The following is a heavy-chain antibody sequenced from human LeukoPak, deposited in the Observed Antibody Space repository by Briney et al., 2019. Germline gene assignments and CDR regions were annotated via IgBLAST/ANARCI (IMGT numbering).Heavy chain of an antibody. J-gene: IGHJ4*02. D-gene: IGHD3/OR15-3a*01. V-gene: IGHV3-30*02. CDR3: VRDRDWGFDY. CDR2: IRPDGSSN. Sequence: GGSLRLSCAASGFTFSSHGMHWVRQAPGKGLEWVTFIRPDGSSNYYGDSVKGRFTPSRDNFKNTLSLQMNSLRAEDTAVYYCVRDRDWGFDYWGQGTLVTVSS. CDR1: GFTFSSHG.